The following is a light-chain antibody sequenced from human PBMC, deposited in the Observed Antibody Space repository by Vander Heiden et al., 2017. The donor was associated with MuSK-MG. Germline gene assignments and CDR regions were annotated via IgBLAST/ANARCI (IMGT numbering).Light chain of an antibody. CDR1: QSVSSSY. V-gene: IGKV3D-20*01. CDR3: QQYGSSPPVT. CDR2: DAS. Sequence: ELVLTQSPATLSLSPGERATPSCGASQSVSSSYLAWHQQKPGLAPRLLIYDASSRATGIPDRFSGSGSGTDFTLTISRLEPEDCAVYYCQQYGSSPPVTFGQGTRLEIK. J-gene: IGKJ5*01.